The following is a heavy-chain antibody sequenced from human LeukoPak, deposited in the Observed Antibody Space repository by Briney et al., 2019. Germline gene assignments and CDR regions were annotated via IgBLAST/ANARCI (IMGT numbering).Heavy chain of an antibody. V-gene: IGHV3-64D*06. J-gene: IGHJ4*02. D-gene: IGHD2-2*01. CDR3: VKSFCSIISCPDY. Sequence: GGSLRLSCSASGFXFSSYAMHWVRQAPGKGLEYVAGISINGASTYYADSVDGTFTISSDNSKNSLSLQFISLRAADTAVYYCVKSFCSIISCPDYWGQGTLVTVSS. CDR2: ISINGAST. CDR1: GFXFSSYA.